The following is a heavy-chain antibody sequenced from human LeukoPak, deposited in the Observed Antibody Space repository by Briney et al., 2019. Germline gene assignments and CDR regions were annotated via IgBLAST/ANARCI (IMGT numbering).Heavy chain of an antibody. D-gene: IGHD5-24*01. CDR3: AREARDGYNSYFDY. CDR2: INEDGSEK. V-gene: IGHV3-7*01. J-gene: IGHJ4*02. CDR1: GFIFRNYW. Sequence: VQPGGSLRLSCEAAGFIFRNYWMGWVRQAPGKGLEWVANINEDGSEKYYVDSVKGRFTISRDNSKNTLYLQMSSLRAEDTAVYYCAREARDGYNSYFDYWGQGTLVTVSS.